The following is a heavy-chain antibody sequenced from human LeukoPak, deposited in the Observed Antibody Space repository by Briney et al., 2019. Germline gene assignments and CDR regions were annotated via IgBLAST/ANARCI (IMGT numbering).Heavy chain of an antibody. Sequence: GGFLRLSCAASGFTFSSYAMSWVRQAPGKGLEWVSAISGSGGSTYYADSVKGRFTISRDNSKNTLYLQMNSLRAEDTAVYYCAKRGRSSTSRLNWFDPWGQGTLVTVSS. V-gene: IGHV3-23*01. J-gene: IGHJ5*02. CDR2: ISGSGGST. D-gene: IGHD2-2*01. CDR3: AKRGRSSTSRLNWFDP. CDR1: GFTFSSYA.